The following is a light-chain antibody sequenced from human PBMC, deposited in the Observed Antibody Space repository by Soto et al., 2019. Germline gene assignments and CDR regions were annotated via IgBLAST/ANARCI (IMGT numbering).Light chain of an antibody. V-gene: IGLV1-44*01. CDR2: SSN. CDR3: AAWDGSLNVVL. Sequence: QSVLTQPPSASGTPGQRVTISCSGSSSNIGTNTVNWYQQFPRSAPKLLMYSSNQRPSGVPDRFSGSKSGTSASLAICGLQSEDEADYYCAAWDGSLNVVLFGGGTKVTVL. J-gene: IGLJ3*02. CDR1: SSNIGTNT.